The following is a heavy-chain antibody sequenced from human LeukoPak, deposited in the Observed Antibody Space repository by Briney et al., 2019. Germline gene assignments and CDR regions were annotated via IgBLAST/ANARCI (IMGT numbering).Heavy chain of an antibody. Sequence: SETLSLTCTVSGGSISSYYWSWIRQPPGKGLEWIGYIYYSGSTNYNPSLKSRVTISVDTSKNQFSLKLTSVTAADTAVYYCVKAAPGPHDAFDIWGQGTMVTVSS. D-gene: IGHD6-13*01. V-gene: IGHV4-59*08. CDR3: VKAAPGPHDAFDI. CDR1: GGSISSYY. CDR2: IYYSGST. J-gene: IGHJ3*02.